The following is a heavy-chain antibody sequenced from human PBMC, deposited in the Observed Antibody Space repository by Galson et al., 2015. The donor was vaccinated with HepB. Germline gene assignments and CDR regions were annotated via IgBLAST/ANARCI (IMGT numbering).Heavy chain of an antibody. CDR1: GGSISSSSYY. D-gene: IGHD2-2*01. V-gene: IGHV4-39*01. CDR2: IYYSGST. Sequence: SETLSLTCTVSGGSISSSSYYWGWIRQPPGKGLEWIGSIYYSGSTYYNPSLKSRVTISVDTSKNQFSLKLSSVTAADTAVYYCARRDIVVVPAGVFAYFDYWGQGTLVTVSS. J-gene: IGHJ4*02. CDR3: ARRDIVVVPAGVFAYFDY.